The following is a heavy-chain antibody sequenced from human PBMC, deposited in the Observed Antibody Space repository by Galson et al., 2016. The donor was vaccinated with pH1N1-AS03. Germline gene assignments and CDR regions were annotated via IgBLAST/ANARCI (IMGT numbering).Heavy chain of an antibody. CDR2: IVVGSGNT. V-gene: IGHV1-58*01. CDR3: AAGSRFLEWLGVADFYGMDV. J-gene: IGHJ6*02. Sequence: SVKVSCKASGFTFTGSTVQWVRQARGQRLEWIGWIVVGSGNTNYAQNSQERVSITRDKSTSTAYISLSSLRSEEPAVFYCAAGSRFLEWLGVADFYGMDVWGQGTTVTVSS. CDR1: GFTFTGST. D-gene: IGHD3-3*01.